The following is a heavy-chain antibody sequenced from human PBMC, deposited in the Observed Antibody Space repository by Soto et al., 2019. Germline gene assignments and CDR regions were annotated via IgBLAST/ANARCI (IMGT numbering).Heavy chain of an antibody. CDR1: GFTFSNAW. J-gene: IGHJ6*02. D-gene: IGHD5-12*01. CDR2: IKSNTDGGTT. V-gene: IGHV3-15*01. Sequence: GGSLRLSCAASGFTFSNAWMSWVRQVPGKGREWDGRIKSNTDGGTTDYAAPVKGRFTISREDSKNTLYLQMNSLKTEDTAVYYCATGWLRNYYFYGMDVWGQGTTVTVSS. CDR3: ATGWLRNYYFYGMDV.